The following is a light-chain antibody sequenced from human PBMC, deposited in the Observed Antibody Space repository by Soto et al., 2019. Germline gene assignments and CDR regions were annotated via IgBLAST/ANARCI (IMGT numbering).Light chain of an antibody. J-gene: IGKJ5*01. CDR1: QSVSSN. CDR2: GAS. V-gene: IGKV3-15*01. Sequence: EIVMTQSPATLSVSPGERDTLSCRASQSVSSNLAWYQQKPGQAPKLLIYGASTRATGVPARFSGSGSGTEFTLTISSLQSEDFAVYYCQQYNNWPPVTFGQGTRLEIK. CDR3: QQYNNWPPVT.